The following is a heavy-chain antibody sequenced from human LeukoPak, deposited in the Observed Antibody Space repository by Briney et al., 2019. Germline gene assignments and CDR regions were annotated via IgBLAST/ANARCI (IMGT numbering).Heavy chain of an antibody. CDR2: IRYDGSYK. V-gene: IGHV3-30*02. J-gene: IGHJ4*02. CDR3: AKDPRDHSYGWSWRYFDY. D-gene: IGHD5-18*01. CDR1: GFTFTNAW. Sequence: GGSLRLSCEASGFTFTNAWMHWVRQAPGKGLEWVAFIRYDGSYKYYSDSVKGRFTISRDNSKNTLYLQMNSLRPEDTAVYYCAKDPRDHSYGWSWRYFDYWGQGTLVTVSS.